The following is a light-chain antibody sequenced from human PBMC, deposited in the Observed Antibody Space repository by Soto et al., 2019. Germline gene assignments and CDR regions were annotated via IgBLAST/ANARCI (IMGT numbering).Light chain of an antibody. CDR2: EVA. Sequence: QSALTQPASVSGSPGQSITISCTGTSTDPATYDLVSWYQQHPGKAPQLIIYEVAKRPSGVSARFSGSQSGDTASLTISGLQAGDEGDYYCCSRLFGGGTKVTVL. CDR1: STDPATYDL. CDR3: CSRL. J-gene: IGLJ2*01. V-gene: IGLV2-23*02.